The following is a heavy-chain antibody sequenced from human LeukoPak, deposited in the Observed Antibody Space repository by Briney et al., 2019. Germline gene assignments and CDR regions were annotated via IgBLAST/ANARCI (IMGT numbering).Heavy chain of an antibody. CDR1: IDSFTNYY. CDR2: VNDSGGT. Sequence: SETLSLTCAVYIDSFTNYYWNWIRQTPGKGLEWIGEVNDSGGTNINPSLRSRVILSVDTSKNQFSLKLSSVTAADTAVYYCARDSYYYGSGSYYLDYWGQGTLVTVSS. D-gene: IGHD3-10*01. V-gene: IGHV4-34*01. CDR3: ARDSYYYGSGSYYLDY. J-gene: IGHJ4*02.